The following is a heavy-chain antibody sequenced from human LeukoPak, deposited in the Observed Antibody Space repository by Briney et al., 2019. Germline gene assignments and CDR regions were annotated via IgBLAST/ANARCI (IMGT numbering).Heavy chain of an antibody. D-gene: IGHD3-10*01. CDR2: IYYSGNT. CDR3: ARQTGSGLFILP. Sequence: PSETLSLTCTVSGVSISSSNSYWGWIRQPPGKGPEWIGSIYYSGNTYYDASLKSQSSTSIDISMNQFSLQLITVTAADTAVYYCARQTGSGLFILPGGEGTLVTVSS. CDR1: GVSISSSNSY. J-gene: IGHJ4*02. V-gene: IGHV4-39*01.